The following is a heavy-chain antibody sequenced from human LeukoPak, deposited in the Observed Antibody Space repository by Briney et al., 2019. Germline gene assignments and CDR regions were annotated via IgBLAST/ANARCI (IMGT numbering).Heavy chain of an antibody. V-gene: IGHV3-48*03. Sequence: GGSLILSCAASGFTFSNYEMNWVRQAPGKGLEWVSYISSSGRTIYYADSVKGRFTISRDNAKNSLYLQMSSLRTEDTAVYYCSSSTAIGYWGQGTLVTVSS. CDR3: SSSTAIGY. J-gene: IGHJ4*02. CDR1: GFTFSNYE. CDR2: ISSSGRTI.